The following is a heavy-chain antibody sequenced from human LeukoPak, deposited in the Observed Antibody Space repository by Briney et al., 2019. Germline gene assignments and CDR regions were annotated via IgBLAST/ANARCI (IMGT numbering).Heavy chain of an antibody. Sequence: KPSETLSLTCTVSGGSISSSSYYWSWIRQPPGKGLEWIGYIYYSGSTNYNPSLKSRVTISVDTSKNQFSLKLSSVTAADTAVYYCAREKTYYYDSSGYYGAFDIWGQGTMVTVSS. V-gene: IGHV4-61*01. CDR2: IYYSGST. CDR1: GGSISSSSYY. D-gene: IGHD3-22*01. J-gene: IGHJ3*02. CDR3: AREKTYYYDSSGYYGAFDI.